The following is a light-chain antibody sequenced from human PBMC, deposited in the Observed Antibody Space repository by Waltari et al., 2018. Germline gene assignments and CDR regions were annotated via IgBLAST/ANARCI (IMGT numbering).Light chain of an antibody. Sequence: DIVLTQSPAIRSLSPGARPSLSCRASQSVTNYLSWYQQNPGQAPRLLIYDTSNRATGIPARFSGSGFGTDFTLTISSLEPEDFAVYYCQQRRDWPLTFGGGTKVEIK. CDR3: QQRRDWPLT. CDR2: DTS. V-gene: IGKV3-11*01. CDR1: QSVTNY. J-gene: IGKJ4*01.